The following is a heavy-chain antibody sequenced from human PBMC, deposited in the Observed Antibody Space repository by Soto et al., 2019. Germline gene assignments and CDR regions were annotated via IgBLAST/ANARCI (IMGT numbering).Heavy chain of an antibody. CDR2: SSGSGGST. V-gene: IGHV3-23*01. J-gene: IGHJ5*02. Sequence: APLRLSCASSGFTFSGYAMSWARQAPRKRLEWVSPSSGSGGSTYYADAVKGRFTISRATYKNTLYLHMNSLRTEDTAVYYCAKVSGAHMKVRGALDWFDPWGQGTLVTVSS. CDR3: AKVSGAHMKVRGALDWFDP. CDR1: GFTFSGYA. D-gene: IGHD3-10*01.